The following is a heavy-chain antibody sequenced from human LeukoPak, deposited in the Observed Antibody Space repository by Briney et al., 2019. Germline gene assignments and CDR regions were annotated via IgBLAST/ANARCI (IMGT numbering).Heavy chain of an antibody. Sequence: ASVKVSCTVSGYTLTELSMHLERHAPGKGLEWMGGFDPEDGETIYAQKCQGRVTMTEDKSTDTAYMELSSLRSEDTAVYYCATEFTERYYYDSNHDKNWFDPWGQGTLVTVSS. D-gene: IGHD3-22*01. CDR3: ATEFTERYYYDSNHDKNWFDP. J-gene: IGHJ5*02. V-gene: IGHV1-24*01. CDR2: FDPEDGET. CDR1: GYTLTELS.